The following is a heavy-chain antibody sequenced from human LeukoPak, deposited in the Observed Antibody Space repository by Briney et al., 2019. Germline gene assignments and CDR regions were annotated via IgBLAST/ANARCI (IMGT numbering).Heavy chain of an antibody. CDR2: ITGPGEGT. CDR3: AKRMYGWYQIDY. V-gene: IGHV3-23*01. J-gene: IGHJ4*02. CDR1: GFSFSDYA. Sequence: GGSLRLSCAASGFSFSDYAMSWVRQAPGKGLEWVSAITGPGEGTWYADSVQGRFTTSRDNSKNTLYLQMNSLRAEDTAVYFCAKRMYGWYQIDYWSQGTLVTVSS. D-gene: IGHD6-19*01.